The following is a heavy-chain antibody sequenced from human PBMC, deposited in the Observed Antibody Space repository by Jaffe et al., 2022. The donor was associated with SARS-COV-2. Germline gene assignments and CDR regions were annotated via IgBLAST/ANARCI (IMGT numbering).Heavy chain of an antibody. Sequence: QVTLKESGPVLVKPTETLTLTCTVSGFSLSNARMGVSWIRQPPGKALEWLAHIFSNDEKSYSTSLKSRLTISKDTSKSQVVLTMTNMDPVDTATYYCARMRTIFGVVDFDYWGQGTLVTVSS. CDR1: GFSLSNARMG. J-gene: IGHJ4*02. V-gene: IGHV2-26*01. D-gene: IGHD3-3*01. CDR2: IFSNDEK. CDR3: ARMRTIFGVVDFDY.